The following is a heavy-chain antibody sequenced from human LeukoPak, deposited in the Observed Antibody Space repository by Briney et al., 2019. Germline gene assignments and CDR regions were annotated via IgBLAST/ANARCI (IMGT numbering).Heavy chain of an antibody. V-gene: IGHV1-18*01. CDR1: GYTFTDYP. J-gene: IGHJ4*02. CDR2: ISAYNGYT. CDR3: TRVGGSYDGLIDY. Sequence: GASVKVSCKASGYTFTDYPIGWVRQAPGQGLEWMGWISAYNGYTNYEQSLQGRVSMTTDTSARTAYMELRSLRTDDTAMYYCTRVGGSYDGLIDYWGQGTLVTVSS. D-gene: IGHD1-26*01.